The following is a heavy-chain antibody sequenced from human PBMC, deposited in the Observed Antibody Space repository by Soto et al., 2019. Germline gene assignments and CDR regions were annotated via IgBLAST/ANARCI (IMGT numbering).Heavy chain of an antibody. CDR2: IYYTGSI. Sequence: PSETLSLTCTVSGGSFSIYYWSWIRQPPGKGLEWIGYIYYTGSIIYNPSLKSRVTMSVDMSMKQFSLKLNSVTAADTAVYYCARTTTLENYFDYWGQGTLVTVSS. CDR3: ARTTTLENYFDY. CDR1: GGSFSIYY. J-gene: IGHJ4*02. D-gene: IGHD2-15*01. V-gene: IGHV4-59*01.